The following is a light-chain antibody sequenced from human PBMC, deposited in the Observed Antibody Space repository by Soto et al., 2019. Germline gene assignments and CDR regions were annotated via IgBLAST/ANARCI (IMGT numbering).Light chain of an antibody. CDR1: SGDFAGSDL. CDR2: DVS. Sequence: QSALTQPASVSGSPGQSITISCTGPSGDFAGSDLVSWYQHHPGKAPKVMIYDVSNRPSGVSQRFSGSKSGNTASLTISGLQAEDEADYYCSSYMSSTTSYVFGTGTKLTVL. CDR3: SSYMSSTTSYV. J-gene: IGLJ1*01. V-gene: IGLV2-14*03.